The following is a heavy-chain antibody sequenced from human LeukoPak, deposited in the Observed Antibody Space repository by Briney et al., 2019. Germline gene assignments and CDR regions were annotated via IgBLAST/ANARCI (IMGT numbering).Heavy chain of an antibody. CDR1: GGSLSRTGYC. J-gene: IGHJ5*02. CDR3: ARHVDHDFWSGYRSVDP. Sequence: SETLSLTCTVSGGSLSRTGYCWGWLRQPPGKGLEGSGSIYHNGSTCNNPSLKSRDILSIDTSKNQFSLKLSSVTDAETAVYYCARHVDHDFWSGYRSVDPWGQGTLVTVSS. V-gene: IGHV4-39*01. D-gene: IGHD3-3*01. CDR2: IYHNGST.